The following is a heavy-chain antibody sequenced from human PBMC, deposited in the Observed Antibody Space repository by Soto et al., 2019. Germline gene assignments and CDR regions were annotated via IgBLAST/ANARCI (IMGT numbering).Heavy chain of an antibody. Sequence: GVLRLSCXASGFTFSSYWMNWVRQAPGKGLEWVANINQDGNEDNLLDSVKGRFTISRDNAKNSLFLQMNSLRVDDTAVYYCARTGDGHHDFLDYWGQGALVTVSS. V-gene: IGHV3-7*01. CDR1: GFTFSSYW. CDR2: INQDGNED. CDR3: ARTGDGHHDFLDY. J-gene: IGHJ4*02. D-gene: IGHD1-1*01.